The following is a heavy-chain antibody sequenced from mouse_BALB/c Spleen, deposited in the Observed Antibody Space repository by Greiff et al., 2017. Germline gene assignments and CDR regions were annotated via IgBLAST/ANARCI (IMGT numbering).Heavy chain of an antibody. CDR1: GFTFSSYA. CDR2: ISSGGST. CDR3: ARAEYYYGSSRGDYFDY. Sequence: EVMLVESGGGLVKPGGSLKLSCAASGFTFSSYAMSWVRQTPEKRLEWVASISSGGSTYYPDSVKGRFTISRDNARNILYLQMSSLRSEDTAMYYCARAEYYYGSSRGDYFDYWGQGTTLTVSS. D-gene: IGHD1-1*01. J-gene: IGHJ2*01. V-gene: IGHV5-6-5*01.